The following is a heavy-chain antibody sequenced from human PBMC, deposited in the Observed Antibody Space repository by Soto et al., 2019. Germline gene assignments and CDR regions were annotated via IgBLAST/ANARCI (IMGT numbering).Heavy chain of an antibody. CDR3: AKDEGTYYSSYGMDV. V-gene: IGHV3-30*18. J-gene: IGHJ6*02. CDR1: GFTFSSYG. CDR2: ISYDGSNK. Sequence: PGGSLRLSCAASGFTFSSYGMHWVRQAPGKGLEWVAVISYDGSNKYYADSVKGRFTISRDNSKNTLYLQMNSLRAEDTAVYYCAKDEGTYYSSYGMDVWGQGTTVTVSS.